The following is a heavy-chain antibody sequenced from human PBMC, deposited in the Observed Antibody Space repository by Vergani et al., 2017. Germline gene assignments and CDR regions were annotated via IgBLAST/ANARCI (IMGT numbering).Heavy chain of an antibody. CDR2: INHSGST. D-gene: IGHD3-22*01. Sequence: QVQLQQWGAGLLKPSETLSLTCAVDGGSFSGYYWSWIRQPPGKGLEWIGEINHSGSTNYNPSLKIRVTISVDTAKNQFSLKLGSVTAADTAVYYCARGYYYDSSGYGEDYYGMDVWGQGTTVTVSS. CDR3: ARGYYYDSSGYGEDYYGMDV. J-gene: IGHJ6*02. V-gene: IGHV4-34*01. CDR1: GGSFSGYY.